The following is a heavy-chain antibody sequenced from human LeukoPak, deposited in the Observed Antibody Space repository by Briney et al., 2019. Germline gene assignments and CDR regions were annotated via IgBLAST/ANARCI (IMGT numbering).Heavy chain of an antibody. J-gene: IGHJ5*01. V-gene: IGHV4-34*01. Sequence: SETLSLTCAVYGGSFSGYYWSWIRQPPGKGLQWIGEINHLGNSNRNPSLKSRVTMAVDTSKNQFSLRLNSVTAADTAVYYCARGSPKLDSWSQGTLVTVSS. CDR2: INHLGNS. CDR1: GGSFSGYY. CDR3: ARGSPKLDS.